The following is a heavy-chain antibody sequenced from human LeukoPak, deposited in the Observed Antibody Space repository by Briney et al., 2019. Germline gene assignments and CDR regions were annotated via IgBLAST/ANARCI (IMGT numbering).Heavy chain of an antibody. CDR2: INTDESIT. D-gene: IGHD4-17*01. Sequence: GGSLRLSCAASGFTFSNYWMHWVRQAPGKGLVWVSRINTDESITSYADSVKGRFTISRDNAKNTLYLQMNSLRAEDTAVYYCASGEVRHWGQGTLVTVSS. CDR3: ASGEVRH. J-gene: IGHJ4*02. CDR1: GFTFSNYW. V-gene: IGHV3-74*01.